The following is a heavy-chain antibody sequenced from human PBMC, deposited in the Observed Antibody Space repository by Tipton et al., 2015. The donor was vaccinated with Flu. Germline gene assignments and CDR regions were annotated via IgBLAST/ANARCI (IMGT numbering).Heavy chain of an antibody. V-gene: IGHV3-30*18. CDR2: ISYDGSNK. CDR1: GFTFSSYG. CDR3: AKGYDILTGYYRSFYSYYYYGMDV. D-gene: IGHD3-9*01. J-gene: IGHJ6*02. Sequence: SLRLSCAASGFTFSSYGMHWVRQAPGKGLEWVAVISYDGSNKYYADSVKGRFTISRDNSKNTLYLQMNSLRAEDTAVYYCAKGYDILTGYYRSFYSYYYYGMDVWGQGTTVTVSS.